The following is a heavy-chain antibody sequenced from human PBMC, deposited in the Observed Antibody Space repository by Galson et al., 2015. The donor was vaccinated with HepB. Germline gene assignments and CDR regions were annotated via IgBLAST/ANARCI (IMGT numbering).Heavy chain of an antibody. Sequence: SLRLSCAGSGFSLSNSAMHWVRQAPGKGLEWVAKISYDAKNVYYAESLRGRSAISRDYSKNALYLEINSLRVEDTAVYYCAADATTIVTAFDCWGQGTLVTVSS. V-gene: IGHV3-30*03. CDR1: GFSLSNSA. D-gene: IGHD2/OR15-2a*01. J-gene: IGHJ4*02. CDR2: ISYDAKNV. CDR3: AADATTIVTAFDC.